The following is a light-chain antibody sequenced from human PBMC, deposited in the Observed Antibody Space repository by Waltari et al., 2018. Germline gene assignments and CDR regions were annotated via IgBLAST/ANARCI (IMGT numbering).Light chain of an antibody. J-gene: IGKJ1*01. V-gene: IGKV2-28*01. Sequence: DIVMTQSPLSLPVPPREPASIPCRSSPSLLHSNGYNYLDWYLQKPGQSPQLLIYLGSNRASGVPDRFSGSGSGTDFTLKISRVEAEDVGVYYCMQALQTPRTFGQGTKVEIK. CDR1: PSLLHSNGYNY. CDR2: LGS. CDR3: MQALQTPRT.